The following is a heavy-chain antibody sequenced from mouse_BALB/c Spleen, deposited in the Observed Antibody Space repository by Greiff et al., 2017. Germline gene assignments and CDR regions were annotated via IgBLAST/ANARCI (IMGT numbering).Heavy chain of an antibody. CDR3: ARETTAAWFAY. CDR2: IWAGGST. Sequence: VKLQESGPGLVAPSQSLSITCTVSGFSLTSYGVHWVRQPPGKGLEWLGVIWAGGSTNYNSALMSRLSISKDNSKSQVFLKMNSLQTDDTAMYYCARETTAAWFAYWGQGTLVTVSA. D-gene: IGHD1-2*01. V-gene: IGHV2-9*02. CDR1: GFSLTSYG. J-gene: IGHJ3*01.